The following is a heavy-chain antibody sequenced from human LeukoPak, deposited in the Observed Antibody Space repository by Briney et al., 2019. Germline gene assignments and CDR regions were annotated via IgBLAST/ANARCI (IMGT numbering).Heavy chain of an antibody. D-gene: IGHD2-15*01. CDR2: ISSSSSYI. CDR3: AREKLLAYNWFDP. V-gene: IGHV3-21*01. CDR1: GFTFSSCS. J-gene: IGHJ5*02. Sequence: GGSLRLSCAASGFTFSSCSMNWVRQAPGKGLEWVSSISSSSSYIYYADSVKGRFTISRDNAKNSLYLQMNSLRAEDTAVYYCAREKLLAYNWFDPWGQGTLVTVSS.